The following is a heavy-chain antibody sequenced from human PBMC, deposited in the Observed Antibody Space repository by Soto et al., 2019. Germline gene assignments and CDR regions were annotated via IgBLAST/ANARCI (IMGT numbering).Heavy chain of an antibody. CDR2: IYSSGST. Sequence: EVQLVESGGDLIQPGGSLRLSCAASGFTVSSNDMSWVRRAPGKGLEWVSLIYSSGSTHYADSVKGRFTISRDNSKNTVHLQMNTLRAEDTAVYYCARRPLNSNGAYWGQGTLVTVSS. CDR1: GFTVSSND. V-gene: IGHV3-53*01. CDR3: ARRPLNSNGAY. J-gene: IGHJ4*02. D-gene: IGHD3-22*01.